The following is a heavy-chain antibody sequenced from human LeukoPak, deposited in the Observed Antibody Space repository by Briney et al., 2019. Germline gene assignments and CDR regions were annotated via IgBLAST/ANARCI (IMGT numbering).Heavy chain of an antibody. V-gene: IGHV2-5*01. CDR1: GFSLSTSGVG. CDR2: IYWNDDK. CDR3: AHAYYDFWSGYRQVNWFDP. Sequence: SGPTLVKPTQTLTLTCSLSGFSLSTSGVGVGWIRQPPGKALEWLALIYWNDDKRYSPSLKSRLTITKDTSKNQVVLTMTNMDPVDTATYYCAHAYYDFWSGYRQVNWFDPWGQGTLVTVSS. J-gene: IGHJ5*02. D-gene: IGHD3-3*01.